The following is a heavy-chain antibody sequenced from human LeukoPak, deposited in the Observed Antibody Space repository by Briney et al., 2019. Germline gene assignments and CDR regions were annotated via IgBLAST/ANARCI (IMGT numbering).Heavy chain of an antibody. Sequence: SETLSLTCAVYGGSFSGYYWSWIRQPPGKGLEWIGEINHSGSTNCNPSLKSRVTISVDTSKNQFSLKLSSVTAADTAVYYCARDGGGNRYYFDYWGQGTLVTVSS. CDR1: GGSFSGYY. V-gene: IGHV4-34*01. J-gene: IGHJ4*02. CDR3: ARDGGGNRYYFDY. CDR2: INHSGST. D-gene: IGHD4-23*01.